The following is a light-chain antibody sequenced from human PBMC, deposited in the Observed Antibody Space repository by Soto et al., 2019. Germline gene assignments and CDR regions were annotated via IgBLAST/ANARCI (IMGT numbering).Light chain of an antibody. CDR2: GGS. J-gene: IGKJ1*01. Sequence: IQLTQSPSSLSASVGDRVTITCRASQGISSFLAWYQQKPGKAPNLLIYGGSTLQSGVPSRFSGSGSGTEFTLTIASLQPEDFATYYCQQLNSYPRTFGQGTKVEVK. CDR1: QGISSF. V-gene: IGKV1-9*01. CDR3: QQLNSYPRT.